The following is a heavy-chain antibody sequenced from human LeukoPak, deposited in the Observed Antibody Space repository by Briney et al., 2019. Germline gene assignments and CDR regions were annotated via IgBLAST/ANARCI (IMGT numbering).Heavy chain of an antibody. V-gene: IGHV4-31*03. CDR1: GGSITSGGYY. CDR3: ARDVLR. CDR2: IYKTGST. Sequence: PSETLSLTCTVSGGSITSGGYYWSWIRQRPGKGLEWIGYIYKTGSTYYNPSLKSRVTMSVDTSRNQFSLKLNSVAAADTAVYYCARDVLRWGQGTLVTVSS. J-gene: IGHJ4*02.